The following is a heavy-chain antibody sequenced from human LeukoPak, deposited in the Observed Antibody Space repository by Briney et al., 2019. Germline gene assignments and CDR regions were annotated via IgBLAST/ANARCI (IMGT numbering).Heavy chain of an antibody. J-gene: IGHJ4*02. CDR3: ASGYDGSGYYSGVDY. V-gene: IGHV4-34*01. CDR2: INHSGST. D-gene: IGHD3-22*01. CDR1: GGSFSGYY. Sequence: SETLSLTCAAYGGSFSGYYWSWIRQPPGKGLEWIGEINHSGSTNYNPSLKSRVTISVDTSKNQFSLKLSSVTAADTAVYYCASGYDGSGYYSGVDYWGQGTLVTVSS.